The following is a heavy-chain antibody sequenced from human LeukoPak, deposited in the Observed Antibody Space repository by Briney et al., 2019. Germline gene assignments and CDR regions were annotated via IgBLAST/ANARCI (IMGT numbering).Heavy chain of an antibody. J-gene: IGHJ4*02. CDR2: IIPIFGTA. Sequence: SSVKVSCKASGGTFSSYAISWVRQAPGQGLEWMGGIIPIFGTANYAQKFQGRVTITADESTSRAYMELSSLRSEDTAVYYCARADYYGSGSYYNANVDYWGQGTLVTVSS. CDR1: GGTFSSYA. V-gene: IGHV1-69*01. D-gene: IGHD3-10*01. CDR3: ARADYYGSGSYYNANVDY.